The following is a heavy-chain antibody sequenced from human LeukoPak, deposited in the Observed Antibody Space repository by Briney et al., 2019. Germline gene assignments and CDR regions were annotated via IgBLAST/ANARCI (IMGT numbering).Heavy chain of an antibody. D-gene: IGHD3-22*01. CDR3: ARGSDRSSGYTLPDY. J-gene: IGHJ4*02. CDR1: GGSISSGGYS. V-gene: IGHV4-30-2*01. CDR2: IYHSGST. Sequence: PSETLSLTCAVSGGSISSGGYSWSWIRQPPGKGLEWIGYIYHSGSTYCNPSLKSRVTISVDRSKNQFSLKLSSVTAADTAVYYCARGSDRSSGYTLPDYWGQGTLVTVSS.